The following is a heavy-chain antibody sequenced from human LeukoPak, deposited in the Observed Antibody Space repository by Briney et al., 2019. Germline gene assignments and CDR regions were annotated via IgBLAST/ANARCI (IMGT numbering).Heavy chain of an antibody. V-gene: IGHV3-30*02. CDR1: GFTFDDYA. CDR2: IRYDGSNK. Sequence: PGGSLRLSCAASGFTFDDYAMHWVRQAPGKGLEWVAFIRYDGSNKYYADSVKGRFTISRDNSKNTLYLQMNSLRAEDTAVYYCAKDGASQLYPYYFDYWGQGTLVTVSS. CDR3: AKDGASQLYPYYFDY. D-gene: IGHD2-2*01. J-gene: IGHJ4*02.